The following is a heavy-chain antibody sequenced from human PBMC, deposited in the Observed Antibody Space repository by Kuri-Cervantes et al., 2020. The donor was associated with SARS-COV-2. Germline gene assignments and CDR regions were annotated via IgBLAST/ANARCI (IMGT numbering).Heavy chain of an antibody. J-gene: IGHJ4*02. CDR1: GFTFSSYA. Sequence: GESLKISCAASGFTFSSYAMSWVRQAPGKGLEWVSAISGSGGSTYYADSVKGRFTISRDNSKNTLYLQMNSLRAEDTAVYYCARVRYSSGWHERPQDYWGQGNLVNGAS. CDR2: ISGSGGST. V-gene: IGHV3-23*01. D-gene: IGHD6-19*01. CDR3: ARVRYSSGWHERPQDY.